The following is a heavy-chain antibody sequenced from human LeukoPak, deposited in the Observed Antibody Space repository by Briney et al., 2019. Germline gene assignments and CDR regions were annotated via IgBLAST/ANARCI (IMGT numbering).Heavy chain of an antibody. CDR2: ISPIFGTA. CDR3: ARAGYYYDSSGYCFVY. D-gene: IGHD3-22*01. Sequence: SVKVSCKASGGTFSSYAISWVRQAPGQGLEWMGGISPIFGTANYAQKFQGRVTITTDESTSTAYMELSSLRSEDTAVYYCARAGYYYDSSGYCFVYWGQGTLVTVSS. V-gene: IGHV1-69*05. J-gene: IGHJ4*02. CDR1: GGTFSSYA.